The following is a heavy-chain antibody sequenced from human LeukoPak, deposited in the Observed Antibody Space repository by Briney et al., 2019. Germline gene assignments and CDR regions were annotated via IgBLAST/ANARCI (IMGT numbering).Heavy chain of an antibody. Sequence: GGSLRLSCAASGFTFSNYWVHWVRQAPGKGLVWVSRINSDGSTTNYADSVQGRFTISRDNAKNTLYLQMNRLRADDTAVYYWARDYCSSTSCFPDVWGKGTTVTVSS. CDR3: ARDYCSSTSCFPDV. D-gene: IGHD2-2*01. V-gene: IGHV3-74*01. CDR1: GFTFSNYW. J-gene: IGHJ6*04. CDR2: INSDGSTT.